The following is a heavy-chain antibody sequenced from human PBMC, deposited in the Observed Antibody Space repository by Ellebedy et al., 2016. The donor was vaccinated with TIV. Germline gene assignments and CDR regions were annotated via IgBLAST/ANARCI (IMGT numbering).Heavy chain of an antibody. Sequence: GESLKISCAASGFTFSSYWMSWVRQAPGKGLEWVANIKQDGSEKYYVDSVEGRSAISRDNAKNSLYLQMNSQRAEDTAVYYCARVGGYGDWYFDYWGQGTLVTVSS. D-gene: IGHD4-17*01. CDR2: IKQDGSEK. V-gene: IGHV3-7*01. CDR1: GFTFSSYW. CDR3: ARVGGYGDWYFDY. J-gene: IGHJ4*02.